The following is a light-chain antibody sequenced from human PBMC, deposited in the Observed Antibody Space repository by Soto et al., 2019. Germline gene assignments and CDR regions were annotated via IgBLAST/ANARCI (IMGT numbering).Light chain of an antibody. CDR3: QHYGTSWT. CDR2: GAS. J-gene: IGKJ1*01. Sequence: EIVLTQSPDTLSLSPGQRATLSCRASQSFSSTYLAWYQQKPGQAPRLLMFGASNRATDIPDRFSGSGSGTDFTLTISRLEPVDFAVYYCQHYGTSWTFGHGTKVEIK. CDR1: QSFSSTY. V-gene: IGKV3-20*01.